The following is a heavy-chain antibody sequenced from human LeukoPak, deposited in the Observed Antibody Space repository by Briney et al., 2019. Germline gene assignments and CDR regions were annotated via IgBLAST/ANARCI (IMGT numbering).Heavy chain of an antibody. CDR1: GGSISTNY. V-gene: IGHV4-59*08. D-gene: IGHD2-2*01. Sequence: SETLSLICTVSGGSISTNYWSWIRQPPGKGLEWIGYIYYSGTTNYNYNPSLKSRVTISVDTSKNQFSLNLSSVTAADTAVYFCARSGCTSTSCYLGDYWGQGTLVTVSS. J-gene: IGHJ4*02. CDR2: IYYSGTTNY. CDR3: ARSGCTSTSCYLGDY.